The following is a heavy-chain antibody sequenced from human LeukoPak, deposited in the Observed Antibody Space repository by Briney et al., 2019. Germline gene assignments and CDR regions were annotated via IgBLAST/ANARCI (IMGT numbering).Heavy chain of an antibody. V-gene: IGHV3-30*18. CDR1: GFTFSSYG. D-gene: IGHD1-1*01. CDR2: ISYDGSNK. Sequence: GGSLSLSCAVSGFTFSSYGMHWVRQAPGKGLEWVAVISYDGSNKYYADSVKGRFTISRDNSKNTLYLQMNSLRAEDTAVSYCAKGLERLTYYYNGMDVWGKGTTVTVSS. J-gene: IGHJ6*04. CDR3: AKGLERLTYYYNGMDV.